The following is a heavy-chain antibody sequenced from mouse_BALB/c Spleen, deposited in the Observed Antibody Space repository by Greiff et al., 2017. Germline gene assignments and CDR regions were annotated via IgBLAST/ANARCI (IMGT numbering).Heavy chain of an antibody. J-gene: IGHJ3*01. CDR1: GYTFTSYW. CDR3: ARTGGSGFAY. Sequence: QVQLKQSGAELAKPGASVKMSCTASGYTFTSYWMHWVKQRPGQGLEWIGYINPSTGYTEYKKKLKDKATLTADKSSSTAYMHLSSLTSEDSAVSCCARTGGSGFAYWGQGTMVTVSA. CDR2: INPSTGYT. V-gene: IGHV1-7*01. D-gene: IGHD3-1*01.